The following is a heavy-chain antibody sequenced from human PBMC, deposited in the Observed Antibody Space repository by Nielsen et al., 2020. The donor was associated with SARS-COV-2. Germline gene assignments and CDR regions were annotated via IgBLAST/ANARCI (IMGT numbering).Heavy chain of an antibody. CDR1: GFTFSGSA. J-gene: IGHJ6*02. CDR3: TRDRPTYYDFWSGYYTPYYYYGMDV. Sequence: GGSLRLSCAVSGFTFSGSALHWVRQAPGKGLEWVGRIRSEANDYATAYAASVKGRFTISRDDSKSIAYLQMNSLKTEDTAVYYCTRDRPTYYDFWSGYYTPYYYYGMDVWGQGTTVTVSS. V-gene: IGHV3-73*01. D-gene: IGHD3-3*01. CDR2: IRSEANDYAT.